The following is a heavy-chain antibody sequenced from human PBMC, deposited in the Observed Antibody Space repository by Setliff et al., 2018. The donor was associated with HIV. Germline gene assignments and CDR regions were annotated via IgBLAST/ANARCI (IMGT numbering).Heavy chain of an antibody. CDR1: AGAITNYY. J-gene: IGHJ4*02. CDR2: VHFSGTT. CDR3: ARASSGYESRGLLDF. D-gene: IGHD5-12*01. V-gene: IGHV4-4*07. Sequence: PSETLSLTCTVSAGAITNYYWNWIRQAAGKGLEWIGRVHFSGTTTIYNPSLKSRVTMSVDRSKKQFSLRLTSVTAADTAVYFCARASSGYESRGLLDFWGPGMLVTVSS.